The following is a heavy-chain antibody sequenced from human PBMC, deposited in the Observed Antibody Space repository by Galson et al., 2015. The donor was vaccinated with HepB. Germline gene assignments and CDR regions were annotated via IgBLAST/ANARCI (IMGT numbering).Heavy chain of an antibody. Sequence: QAPGQGLEWMGGIIPIFGTANYAQKFQGRVAITADESTSTAYMELSSLRSEDTAVYYCASLGGFGVAKFDPWGQGTLVTVSS. J-gene: IGHJ5*02. CDR2: IIPIFGTA. V-gene: IGHV1-69*01. CDR3: ASLGGFGVAKFDP. D-gene: IGHD3-3*01.